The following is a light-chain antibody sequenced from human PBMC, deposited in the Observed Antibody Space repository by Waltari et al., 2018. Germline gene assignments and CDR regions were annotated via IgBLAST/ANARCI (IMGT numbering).Light chain of an antibody. CDR1: SSDIGNYDL. CDR3: CSHAGSSSIWM. Sequence: QSALTQPASVSGSPGQSITISCSGTSSDIGNYDLVSWLQHHPAKAPNHEIYEVTKRHPGVSSRVSGSKTGNTSSLTIARLQAEDDADYYCCSHAGSSSIWMIGGATKLTVL. J-gene: IGLJ3*02. CDR2: EVT. V-gene: IGLV2-23*02.